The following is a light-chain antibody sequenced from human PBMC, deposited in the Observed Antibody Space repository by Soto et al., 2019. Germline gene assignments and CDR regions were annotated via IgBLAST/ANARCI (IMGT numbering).Light chain of an antibody. V-gene: IGKV1-39*01. CDR1: QSISNY. CDR3: QPSYSSLT. J-gene: IGKJ5*01. Sequence: DIQMTQYHSSLSASVGDRVTITCRASQSISNYLNWYQQKPGKAPKLLIYAASSFQSGVPSRFSGSGSGTDFTLTISSLQPEDFATYYCQPSYSSLTFGQVTRLETK. CDR2: AAS.